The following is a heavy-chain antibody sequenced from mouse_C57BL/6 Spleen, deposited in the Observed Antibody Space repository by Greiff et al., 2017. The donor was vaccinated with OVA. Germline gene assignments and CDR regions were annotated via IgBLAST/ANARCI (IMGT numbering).Heavy chain of an antibody. CDR2: INPGSGGT. V-gene: IGHV1-54*01. CDR1: GYAFTNYL. J-gene: IGHJ1*03. D-gene: IGHD1-1*01. CDR3: ARSLTTVVAPGYFDV. Sequence: QVQLQQSGAELVRPGTSVKVSCKASGYAFTNYLIEWVQQRPGQGLEWIGVINPGSGGTNYPEKFKGKATLTADKSSSTAYMQLSSLTAEDSAVYFCARSLTTVVAPGYFDVWGTGTTVTVSS.